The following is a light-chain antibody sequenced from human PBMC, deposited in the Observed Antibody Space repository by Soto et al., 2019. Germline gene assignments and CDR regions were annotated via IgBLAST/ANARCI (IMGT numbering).Light chain of an antibody. J-gene: IGKJ1*01. CDR3: QQYNNWPPWT. CDR1: ESVSSN. CDR2: AAS. V-gene: IGKV3D-15*01. Sequence: EIVMTQSPATLSVSPGERAILSCRASESVSSNLAWYQEKPGQAPRLLIYAASSRATGSPDRFSGSRSGPEFTLTISSLQSEDFAIYYCQQYNNWPPWTFGQGTKVDI.